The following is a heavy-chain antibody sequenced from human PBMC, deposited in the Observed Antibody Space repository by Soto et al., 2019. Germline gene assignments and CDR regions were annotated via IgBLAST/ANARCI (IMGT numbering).Heavy chain of an antibody. D-gene: IGHD3-9*01. Sequence: GGSLRLSCAGSGFTFSSYWVSWVRQDPGKGLEWVANIKQDGSEKYYVDSVKGRFTISRDNAKNSLYLQMNSLRAEDTAVYYCARAPGYYSFDYYYYYMDVWSKGTTVTVSS. CDR2: IKQDGSEK. CDR1: GFTFSSYW. J-gene: IGHJ6*03. V-gene: IGHV3-7*01. CDR3: ARAPGYYSFDYYYYYMDV.